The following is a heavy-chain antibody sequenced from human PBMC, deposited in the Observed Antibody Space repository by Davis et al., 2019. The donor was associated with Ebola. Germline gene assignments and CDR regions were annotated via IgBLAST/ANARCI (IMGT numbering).Heavy chain of an antibody. CDR2: IYYSGNT. V-gene: IGHV4-59*08. D-gene: IGHD6-19*01. CDR1: GGSFSGYY. CDR3: ASQEGVAGAHYFDY. J-gene: IGHJ4*02. Sequence: MPSETLSLTCAVYGGSFSGYYWSWIRQPPGKGLEWIGYIYYSGNTGSNPSLKSRVTISLDTPKNQFSLKLSSVTAADTAVYYCASQEGVAGAHYFDYWGQGTLVTVSS.